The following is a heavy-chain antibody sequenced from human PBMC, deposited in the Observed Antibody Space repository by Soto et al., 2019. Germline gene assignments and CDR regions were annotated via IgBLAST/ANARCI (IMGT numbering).Heavy chain of an antibody. CDR3: AASRGFDSSGYSGYYYGMDV. Sequence: EVQLVESGGGLVQPGRSLRLSCAASGFTFDDYAMHWVRQRPGRGLEWVSGITWNSDEIGYPDSVKGRFSISRDNAKKYLYLQMNSLRPDDTALCYCAASRGFDSSGYSGYYYGMDVWGQGTTVTVSS. CDR2: ITWNSDEI. CDR1: GFTFDDYA. V-gene: IGHV3-9*01. D-gene: IGHD3-22*01. J-gene: IGHJ6*02.